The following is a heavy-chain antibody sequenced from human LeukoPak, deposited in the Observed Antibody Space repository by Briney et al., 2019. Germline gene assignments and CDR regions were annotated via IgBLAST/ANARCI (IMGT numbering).Heavy chain of an antibody. J-gene: IGHJ4*02. D-gene: IGHD4-23*01. V-gene: IGHV3-7*03. CDR3: AKQPDYGGNPHYFDY. Sequence: GGSLRLSCAASGFTFSTYWMSWVRQAPGKGLEWVANIRPDGSEKYYVDFVKGRLTISRDNAKNSLFLQMNSLRAEDTAVYYCAKQPDYGGNPHYFDYWGQGTLVTVSS. CDR2: IRPDGSEK. CDR1: GFTFSTYW.